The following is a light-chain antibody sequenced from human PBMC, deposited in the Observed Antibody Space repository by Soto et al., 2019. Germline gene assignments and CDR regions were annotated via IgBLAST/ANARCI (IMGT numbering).Light chain of an antibody. Sequence: DIQMTQSPSTLSASVGDRVTITCRASQSISVWLAWYQQKAGKAPNLLIYKASRLESGVPSRFSGSGSETEFTLTISSLQPDDFATYYCQHYNSYSWTFGQGTKVDIK. CDR1: QSISVW. J-gene: IGKJ1*01. CDR3: QHYNSYSWT. CDR2: KAS. V-gene: IGKV1-5*03.